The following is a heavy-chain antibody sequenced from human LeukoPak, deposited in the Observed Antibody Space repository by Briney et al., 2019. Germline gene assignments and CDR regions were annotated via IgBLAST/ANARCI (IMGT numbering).Heavy chain of an antibody. J-gene: IGHJ6*03. V-gene: IGHV3-11*01. Sequence: GGSLRLSCAASGFTFSDYHMSWIRQAPGEGLEWVSYISASSTDIHYPDSVKGRFTISRDNAKNSLYLQMNSLRAEDTAVYYCARDRCSGGGCYYYYMDVWGKGTTVTISS. CDR1: GFTFSDYH. CDR2: ISASSTDI. D-gene: IGHD2-15*01. CDR3: ARDRCSGGGCYYYYMDV.